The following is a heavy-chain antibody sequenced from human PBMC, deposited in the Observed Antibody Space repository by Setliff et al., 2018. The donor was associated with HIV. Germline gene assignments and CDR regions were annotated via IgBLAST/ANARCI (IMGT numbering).Heavy chain of an antibody. CDR1: GGSLSGYY. CDR3: ARSGGPTFDP. V-gene: IGHV4-59*01. CDR2: IYYSGST. D-gene: IGHD3-16*01. J-gene: IGHJ5*02. Sequence: SETLSLTCAVYGGSLSGYYWSWIRQAPGKGLEWIGYIYYSGSTNYNTSLKSRVTISVDTSKNQFSLKLNSVTAADTAVYYCARSGGPTFDPWGQGTLVTVSS.